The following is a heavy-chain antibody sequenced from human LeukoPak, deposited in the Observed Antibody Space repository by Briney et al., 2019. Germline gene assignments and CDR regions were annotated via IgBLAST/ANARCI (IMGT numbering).Heavy chain of an antibody. J-gene: IGHJ4*02. D-gene: IGHD3-10*01. CDR2: SRGKANSYTT. V-gene: IGHV3-72*01. CDR3: ARARRGLLWFGDLYT. Sequence: PGGSLRLSCAASGFTLSDYAMDWVRQAPGKGLEWLGRSRGKANSYTTEYAASVQGRFSISRDGSKNPLYLQMDSLRTDDTAVYYCARARRGLLWFGDLYTWGQGTLVTVSS. CDR1: GFTLSDYA.